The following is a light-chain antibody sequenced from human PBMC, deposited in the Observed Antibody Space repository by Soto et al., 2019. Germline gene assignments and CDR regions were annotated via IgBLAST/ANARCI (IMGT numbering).Light chain of an antibody. V-gene: IGKV2-28*01. CDR1: QSLLHSNGYNY. J-gene: IGKJ1*01. Sequence: DIVMTQSPLSLPVTPGEPASISCRSSQSLLHSNGYNYLDWYLQKPGQSPQLLIYLGSNRASGVPGRCSGSGARVDFTLKISRVEADDVGVYYCLQALQTPWTFGQGTKVEIK. CDR2: LGS. CDR3: LQALQTPWT.